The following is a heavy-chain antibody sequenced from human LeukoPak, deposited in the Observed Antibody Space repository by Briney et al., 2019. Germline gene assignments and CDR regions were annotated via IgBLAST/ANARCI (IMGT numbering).Heavy chain of an antibody. CDR3: ARESSSWRPFDI. J-gene: IGHJ3*02. CDR1: GFTFSSYG. Sequence: GGSLRLSCAASGFTFSSYGMHWVRQAPGKGLEWVAFIRYDGSNKYYADSVKGRFTISRDNSKNTLYLQMNSLRAEDTAVYYCARESSSWRPFDIWGQGTMVTVSS. V-gene: IGHV3-30*02. CDR2: IRYDGSNK. D-gene: IGHD6-13*01.